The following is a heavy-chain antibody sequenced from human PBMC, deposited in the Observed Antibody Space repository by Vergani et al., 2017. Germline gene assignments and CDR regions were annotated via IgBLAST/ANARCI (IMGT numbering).Heavy chain of an antibody. CDR2: ISGSGGST. CDR3: ASMTYDFWSGYYLDNWFDP. V-gene: IGHV3-23*01. J-gene: IGHJ5*02. CDR1: GFTFSSYA. Sequence: EVQLLESGGGLVQPGGSLRLSCAASGFTFSSYAMSWVRQAPGKGLEWVSAISGSGGSTYYADSVKGRFTISRDNSKNTLYLQMNSLRAEDTAVYYCASMTYDFWSGYYLDNWFDPWGQGTLVTVSS. D-gene: IGHD3-3*01.